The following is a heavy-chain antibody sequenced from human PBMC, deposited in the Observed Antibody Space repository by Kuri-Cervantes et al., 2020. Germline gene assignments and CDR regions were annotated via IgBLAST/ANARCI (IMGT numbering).Heavy chain of an antibody. CDR2: IKQDGSEK. CDR3: ARVADMVRGVITQNDAFDI. J-gene: IGHJ3*02. Sequence: GESLKISCAASGFTFSSYWMSWVRQAPGKGLEWVANIKQDGSEKYYVDSVKGRFTISRDNAKNSLYLQMNSLRAEDTAVYYCARVADMVRGVITQNDAFDIWDQGTMVTVSS. V-gene: IGHV3-7*01. CDR1: GFTFSSYW. D-gene: IGHD3-10*01.